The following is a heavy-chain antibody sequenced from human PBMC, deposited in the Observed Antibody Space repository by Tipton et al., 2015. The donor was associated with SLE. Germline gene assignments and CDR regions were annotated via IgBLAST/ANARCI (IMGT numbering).Heavy chain of an antibody. D-gene: IGHD2-15*01. V-gene: IGHV1-18*01. Sequence: QLVQSGAEVKKPGASVKVSCQASGYTFSTYGISWVRQAPGQGLEWVGWISAYNGDTNYAQKFQARVTMTTDKSTGTADMELRSLRSDDAAVYYCARDSGFVAGLRGADYWGQGTLLTVSS. CDR2: ISAYNGDT. CDR1: GYTFSTYG. CDR3: ARDSGFVAGLRGADY. J-gene: IGHJ4*02.